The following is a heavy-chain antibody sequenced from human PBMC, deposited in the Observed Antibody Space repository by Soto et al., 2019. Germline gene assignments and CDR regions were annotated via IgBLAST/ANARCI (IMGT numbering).Heavy chain of an antibody. CDR3: ARVLEGDSSSWLGNYYYCGMDV. D-gene: IGHD6-6*01. Sequence: ASVKVSCKASGYTFTSYAMHWVRQAPGQRLEWMGWINAGNGNTKYSQKFQGRVTITRDTSASTAYMELSSLRSEDTAVYYCARVLEGDSSSWLGNYYYCGMDVWGQGTTVTVSS. CDR1: GYTFTSYA. J-gene: IGHJ6*02. CDR2: INAGNGNT. V-gene: IGHV1-3*01.